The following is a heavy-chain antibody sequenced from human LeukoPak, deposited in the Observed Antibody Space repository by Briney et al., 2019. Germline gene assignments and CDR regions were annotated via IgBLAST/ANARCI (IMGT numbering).Heavy chain of an antibody. CDR1: RFTVGSNY. V-gene: IGHV3-66*04. J-gene: IGHJ6*03. CDR3: AKQGRDWLRDYYYYMDV. D-gene: IGHD3-9*01. CDR2: IYSGGST. Sequence: GGSLRLSCAASRFTVGSNYMTWVRQAAGKGLEWVSVIYSGGSTYYADSVKGRFTISRDNSKNTLYLRMNSLRAEDTAVYYCAKQGRDWLRDYYYYMDVWGKGTTVTISS.